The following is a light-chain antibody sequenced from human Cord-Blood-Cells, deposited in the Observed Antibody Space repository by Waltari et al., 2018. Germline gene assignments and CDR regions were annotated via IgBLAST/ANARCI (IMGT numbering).Light chain of an antibody. CDR1: QSISSY. CDR2: AAS. J-gene: IGKJ2*03. CDR3: QQSYSTPYS. Sequence: DIQMTQSPSSLSASVVDRVTITCRASQSISSYLNWYQQKPGKAPKLLIYAASSLQSGVPSRFSGSGSGTDFTLTNSSLHPEDFATYYCQQSYSTPYSFGQGTKLEIK. V-gene: IGKV1-39*01.